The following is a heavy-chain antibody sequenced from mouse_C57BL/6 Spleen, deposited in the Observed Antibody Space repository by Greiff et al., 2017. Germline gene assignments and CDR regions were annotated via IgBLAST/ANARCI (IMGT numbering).Heavy chain of an antibody. D-gene: IGHD1-1*01. J-gene: IGHJ3*01. CDR1: GYTFTDYE. V-gene: IGHV1-15*01. CDR2: IDPETGGT. CDR3: TRGITTVPWFAY. Sequence: QVQLQQSGAELVRPGASVTLSCKASGYTFTDYEMHWVKQTPVHGLEWIGAIDPETGGTAYNQKFKGKAILTADKSSSTAYMELRSLTSEDSAVYYWTRGITTVPWFAYWGQGTLVTVSA.